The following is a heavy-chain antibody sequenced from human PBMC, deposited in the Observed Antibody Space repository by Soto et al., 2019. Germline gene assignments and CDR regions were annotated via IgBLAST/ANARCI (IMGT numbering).Heavy chain of an antibody. CDR3: ARREQGSSGWYRSLGAAFDI. CDR2: INHSGST. V-gene: IGHV4-34*01. Sequence: QVQLQQWGAGLLKPSETLSLTCAVYGGSFSGYYWSWIRQPPGKGLEWIGEINHSGSTNYNPSLKRRVPISVDTSKNQFSLKLSSVTAADTAVYYCARREQGSSGWYRSLGAAFDIWGQGTMVTVSS. CDR1: GGSFSGYY. D-gene: IGHD6-19*01. J-gene: IGHJ3*02.